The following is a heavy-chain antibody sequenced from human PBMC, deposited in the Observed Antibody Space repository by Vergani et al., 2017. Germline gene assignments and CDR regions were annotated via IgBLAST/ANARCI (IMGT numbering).Heavy chain of an antibody. CDR1: GYSFTSYW. Sequence: EVQLVQSGAEVKKPGESLRISCTGSGYSFTSYWISWVRQLPGKGLEWMGRIDHSDSYTNYSPSFQGHVTSSADKSISTAYLQWSSLKASDTAMYYCARRDSYVLYYGMDVWGQGTTVTVSS. J-gene: IGHJ6*02. CDR2: IDHSDSYT. CDR3: ARRDSYVLYYGMDV. D-gene: IGHD5-24*01. V-gene: IGHV5-10-1*01.